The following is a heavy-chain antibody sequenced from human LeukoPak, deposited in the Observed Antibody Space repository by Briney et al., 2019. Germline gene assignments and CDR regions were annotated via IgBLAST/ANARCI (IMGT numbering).Heavy chain of an antibody. Sequence: SETLSLSCTVSGYSISSGYYWGWIRQPPGKGLEWIVSINHSGTTYYNPSLKNRVTTSVDTSENQLSLKLYSVTAADTAIYYCARYQTGTMFAVWGQGTLVTISS. D-gene: IGHD1/OR15-1a*01. V-gene: IGHV4-38-2*02. CDR3: ARYQTGTMFAV. J-gene: IGHJ4*02. CDR2: INHSGTT. CDR1: GYSISSGYY.